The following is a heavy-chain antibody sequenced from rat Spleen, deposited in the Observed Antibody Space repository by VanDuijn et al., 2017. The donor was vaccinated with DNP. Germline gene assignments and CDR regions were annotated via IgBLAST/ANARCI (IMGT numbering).Heavy chain of an antibody. D-gene: IGHD1-3*01. CDR1: GFTFSDYN. CDR2: ISTSGSRT. CDR3: ARQEAGSYPFDY. J-gene: IGHJ2*01. Sequence: EVHLVESGGGLVQPGRSLKLSCVASGFTFSDYNMAWVRQAPKKGLEWVATISTSGSRTYYPDSVKGRFTISRDNAKSSLYLQMNSLKSEDTATYYCARQEAGSYPFDYWGQGVMVTVSS. V-gene: IGHV5-7*01.